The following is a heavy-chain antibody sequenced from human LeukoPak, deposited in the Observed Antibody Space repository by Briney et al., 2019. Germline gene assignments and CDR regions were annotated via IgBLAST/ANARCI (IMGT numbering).Heavy chain of an antibody. D-gene: IGHD3-10*01. CDR1: GGSISSYY. J-gene: IGHJ5*02. V-gene: IGHV4-59*08. CDR2: IYYSGST. Sequence: SETLSLTCTVSGGSISSYYWSWIRQPPGKGLEWIGNIYYSGSTNYNPSLKSRVTISVDTSKNKFSLKLSSVTAADTAVYYCARRAGFGFWELSSRWFDPWGERTLVTVSS. CDR3: ARRAGFGFWELSSRWFDP.